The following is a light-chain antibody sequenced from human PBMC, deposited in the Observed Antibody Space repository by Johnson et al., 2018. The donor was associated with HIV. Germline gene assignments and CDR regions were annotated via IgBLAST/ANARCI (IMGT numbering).Light chain of an antibody. V-gene: IGLV1-51*01. CDR3: GTWVTSLSVYV. CDR1: SSNIGNNY. Sequence: HSVLTQPPSVSAAPGQRVTISCSGSSSNIGNNYVSWYQQLPGTAPKLLIYDNNKRPSGIPDRFSGSKSGTSVTLAITGLQTGDEADYYCGTWVTSLSVYVFGTGTKVTVL. J-gene: IGLJ1*01. CDR2: DNN.